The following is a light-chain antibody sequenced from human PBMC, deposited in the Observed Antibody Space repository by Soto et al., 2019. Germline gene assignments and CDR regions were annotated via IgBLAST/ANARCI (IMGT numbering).Light chain of an antibody. J-gene: IGKJ1*01. Sequence: ETVLTQSPGSLSLSLGDRATLSCRASQTVSNSYLAWYQQKPGQAPRLLIYGTSSRATGIPDRFSGSGSGTDFTLPINRLEPEDFVIYYCQQYGSSPWTFGQGTKVEIK. CDR3: QQYGSSPWT. V-gene: IGKV3-20*01. CDR2: GTS. CDR1: QTVSNSY.